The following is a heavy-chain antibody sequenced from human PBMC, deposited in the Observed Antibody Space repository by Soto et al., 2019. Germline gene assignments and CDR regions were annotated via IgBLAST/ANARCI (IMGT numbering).Heavy chain of an antibody. CDR1: GGTFSSYA. CDR2: VIPIFGTA. D-gene: IGHD6-6*01. J-gene: IGHJ4*02. CDR3: ARGPYSSSSFDY. V-gene: IGHV1-69*13. Sequence: ASVKVSCKASGGTFSSYAISWVRQAPGQGLEWMGGVIPIFGTANYAQKFQGRVTITADESTSTAYMELSSLRSEDTAVYYCARGPYSSSSFDYWGQGTMGTVSS.